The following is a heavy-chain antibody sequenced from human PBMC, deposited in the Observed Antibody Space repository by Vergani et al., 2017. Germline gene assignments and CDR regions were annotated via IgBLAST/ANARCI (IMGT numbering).Heavy chain of an antibody. CDR3: VASSSVTKGHYYYYYGMDV. CDR2: IIPIFGTA. V-gene: IGHV1-69*01. J-gene: IGHJ6*02. D-gene: IGHD6-6*01. CDR1: GGTFSSYA. Sequence: QVQLVQSGAEVKKPGSSVKVSCKASGGTFSSYAISWVRQAPGQGLEWMGGIIPIFGTANYAQKFQGRVTITADESTSTAYMELSSWRSEDTSVYYCVASSSVTKGHYYYYYGMDVWGQGTTVTVSS.